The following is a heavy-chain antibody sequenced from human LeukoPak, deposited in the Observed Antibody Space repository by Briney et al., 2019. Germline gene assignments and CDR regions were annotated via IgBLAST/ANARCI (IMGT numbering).Heavy chain of an antibody. D-gene: IGHD3-22*01. Sequence: ASVKVSCKASGYTFTSYDINWVRQATGQGLEWMGWMNPNSGNTGYAQKFQGRVTMTRNTSISTAYMELSSLRSEDTAVYYCARASSYDSSGYPNYYYYYMDVWGKGTTVTVSS. CDR2: MNPNSGNT. V-gene: IGHV1-8*01. CDR1: GYTFTSYD. CDR3: ARASSYDSSGYPNYYYYYMDV. J-gene: IGHJ6*03.